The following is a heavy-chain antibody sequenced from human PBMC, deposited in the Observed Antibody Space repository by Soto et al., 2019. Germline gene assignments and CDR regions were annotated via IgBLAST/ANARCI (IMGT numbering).Heavy chain of an antibody. D-gene: IGHD2-15*01. Sequence: SETLSLTCAVSNGSLSGYFWNWVRQAPGEGLEWIGEIKHTGSTNYNPSLKSRAIVSLDMSKNQVSLKLTSVTAADTAVYYCARGGQYCSGRNCYYYAMDVWGQGTTVTVSS. V-gene: IGHV4-34*01. CDR2: IKHTGST. J-gene: IGHJ6*02. CDR1: NGSLSGYF. CDR3: ARGGQYCSGRNCYYYAMDV.